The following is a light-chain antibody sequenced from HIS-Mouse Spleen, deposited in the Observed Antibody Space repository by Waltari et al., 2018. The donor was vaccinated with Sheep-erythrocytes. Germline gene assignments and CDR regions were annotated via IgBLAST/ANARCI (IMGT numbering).Light chain of an antibody. CDR1: QGISSW. CDR3: QQANSFPIT. CDR2: AAS. Sequence: DIQMTQSPSSVSASVGARVPITFRVSQGISSWFAWYQQKPGKAPKLLIYAASSLQSGVSSRCSGTGSGTDFTLTISSPQPEDFATYYCQQANSFPITFGQGTRLEIK. V-gene: IGKV1-12*01. J-gene: IGKJ5*01.